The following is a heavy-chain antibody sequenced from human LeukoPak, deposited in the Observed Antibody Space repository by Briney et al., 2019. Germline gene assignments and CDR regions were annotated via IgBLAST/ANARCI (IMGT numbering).Heavy chain of an antibody. V-gene: IGHV3-30*18. CDR3: AKDLRGSGWYYFDY. CDR1: RFTFNYYA. J-gene: IGHJ4*02. Sequence: GGSLRLSCAASRFTFNYYAMHWVRQAPGNGLEWVAVISYDGSDKYYADSVKGRFTISRDNSKNTLYLQMNSLRAEDTAVYYCAKDLRGSGWYYFDYWGQGTLVTVSS. D-gene: IGHD6-19*01. CDR2: ISYDGSDK.